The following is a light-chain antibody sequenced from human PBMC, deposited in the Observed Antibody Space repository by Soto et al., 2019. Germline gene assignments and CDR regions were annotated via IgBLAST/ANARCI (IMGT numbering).Light chain of an antibody. J-gene: IGLJ3*02. CDR2: GNT. V-gene: IGLV1-40*01. Sequence: QSVLTQPPSVSGAPGQRVSISCTGSSSNIGAGYDVHWYQHLPGTAPKLLIYGNTNRPSGVPDRCSGSKSGASGYLAISGLQAEDEADYYCQSYDSSLRGSKVFGGGTKLTVL. CDR1: SSNIGAGYD. CDR3: QSYDSSLRGSKV.